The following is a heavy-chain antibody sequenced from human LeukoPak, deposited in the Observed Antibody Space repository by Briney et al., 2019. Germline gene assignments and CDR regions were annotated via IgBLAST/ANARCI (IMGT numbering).Heavy chain of an antibody. D-gene: IGHD6-13*01. CDR1: GFTFSSYS. V-gene: IGHV3-53*01. CDR2: IYSGGST. Sequence: GGSLRLSCAGSGFTFSSYSMNWVRQAPGKGLEWVSVIYSGGSTYYADSVKGRFTISRDNSKNTLYLQMNSLRAEDTAVYYCARYTRAAAGTHWGQGTLVTVSS. J-gene: IGHJ4*02. CDR3: ARYTRAAAGTH.